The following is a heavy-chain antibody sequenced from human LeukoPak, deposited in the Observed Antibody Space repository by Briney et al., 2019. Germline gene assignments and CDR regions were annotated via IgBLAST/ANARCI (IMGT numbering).Heavy chain of an antibody. J-gene: IGHJ6*02. CDR2: INPNSGGT. CDR1: GYSFTSYY. V-gene: IGHV1-2*02. D-gene: IGHD2-2*01. Sequence: GASVKVSCKASGYSFTSYYMHWVRQAPGQGLEWMGWINPNSGGTNYAQKFQGRVTMTRDTSISTAYMELSRLRSDDTAVYYCARDIVVVPAARNYYYYYGMDVWGQGTTVTVSS. CDR3: ARDIVVVPAARNYYYYYGMDV.